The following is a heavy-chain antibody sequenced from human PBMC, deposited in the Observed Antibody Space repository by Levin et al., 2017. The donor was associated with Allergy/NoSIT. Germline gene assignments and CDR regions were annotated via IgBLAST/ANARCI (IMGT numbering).Heavy chain of an antibody. CDR2: ISGSGGST. J-gene: IGHJ6*03. V-gene: IGHV3-23*01. CDR1: GFTFSSYA. Sequence: GGSLRLSCAASGFTFSSYAMSWVRQAPGKGLEWVSAISGSGGSTYYADSVKGRFTISRDNSKNTLYLQMNSLRAEDTAVYYCAKGRWGNYYYYYMDVWGKGTTVTVSS. D-gene: IGHD7-27*01. CDR3: AKGRWGNYYYYYMDV.